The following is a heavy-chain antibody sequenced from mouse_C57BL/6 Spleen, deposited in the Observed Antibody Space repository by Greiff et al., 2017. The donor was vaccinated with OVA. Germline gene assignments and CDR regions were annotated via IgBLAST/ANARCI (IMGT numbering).Heavy chain of an antibody. Sequence: EVQGVESGGGLVKPGGSLTLSCAASGFTFSDYGMHWVRQAPEKGLEWVAYISSDSSTIYYADTVKGRFTISRDNAKNTLFLQMTSLRSEDTAMYYCARRGLRRGYYAMDYWGQGTSVTVSS. CDR1: GFTFSDYG. J-gene: IGHJ4*01. D-gene: IGHD2-4*01. CDR2: ISSDSSTI. V-gene: IGHV5-17*01. CDR3: ARRGLRRGYYAMDY.